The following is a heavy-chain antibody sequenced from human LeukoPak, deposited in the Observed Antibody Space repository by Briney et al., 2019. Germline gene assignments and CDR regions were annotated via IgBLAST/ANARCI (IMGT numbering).Heavy chain of an antibody. Sequence: SETLSLTCTVSGGSISSYYWSCIRQPPGKGLEWIGYIYYSGSTNYNPSLKSRVTISVDTSKNQFSLKLSSVTAADTAVYYCANSYSSGWYYFDYWGQGTLVTVSS. CDR2: IYYSGST. D-gene: IGHD6-19*01. CDR1: GGSISSYY. J-gene: IGHJ4*02. CDR3: ANSYSSGWYYFDY. V-gene: IGHV4-59*01.